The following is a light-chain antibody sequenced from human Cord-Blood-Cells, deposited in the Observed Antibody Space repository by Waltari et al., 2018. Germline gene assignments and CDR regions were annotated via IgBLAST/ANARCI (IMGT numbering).Light chain of an antibody. V-gene: IGLV2-14*01. Sequence: QSALTQPASVSGSHGQSITISCTGPSSDVGCSTYASWYQQHPGKAPKLMIYEVSNRPSGVSNRFSGSKSGNTASLTISGLQAEDEADYYCSSYTSSSTYVFGTGTKVTVL. CDR3: SSYTSSSTYV. CDR2: EVS. J-gene: IGLJ1*01. CDR1: SSDVGCSTY.